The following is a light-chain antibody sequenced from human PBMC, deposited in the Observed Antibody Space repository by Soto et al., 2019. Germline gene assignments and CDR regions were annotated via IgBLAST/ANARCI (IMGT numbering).Light chain of an antibody. CDR3: QVWDSSSDHPHVV. J-gene: IGLJ2*01. Sequence: SYELTQPPSVSVAPGMTARITCGGNNIGSKSIHWYQQKPGQAPVLVIYYNTDRPSGIPERFSGSNSENTATLTISRVEAGDEADYYCQVWDSSSDHPHVVFGGGTKLTVL. CDR1: NIGSKS. CDR2: YNT. V-gene: IGLV3-21*04.